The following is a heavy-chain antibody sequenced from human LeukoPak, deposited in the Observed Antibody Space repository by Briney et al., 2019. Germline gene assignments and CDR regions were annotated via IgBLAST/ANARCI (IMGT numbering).Heavy chain of an antibody. CDR1: GDSISNYF. Sequence: SETLSLTCTVSGDSISNYFWSWIRQPPGKGLEWIGYVSYSGSTNYNPSLKSRVTISVDTSKNQFSLKLTSVTAADTAVYYCARGVTRTNWFDPWGQGTLVTVSS. V-gene: IGHV4-59*01. CDR3: ARGVTRTNWFDP. J-gene: IGHJ5*02. CDR2: VSYSGST. D-gene: IGHD1-20*01.